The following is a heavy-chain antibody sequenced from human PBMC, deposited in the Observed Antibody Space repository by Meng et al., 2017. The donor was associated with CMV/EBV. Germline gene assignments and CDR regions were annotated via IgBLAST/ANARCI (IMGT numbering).Heavy chain of an antibody. V-gene: IGHV3-7*04. CDR1: GFTFSSYS. CDR2: IKQDGSEK. Sequence: LSLTCAASGFTFSSYSMNWVRQAPGKGLEWVANIKQDGSEKYYVDSVKGRFTISRDNAKNSLYLQMNSLRAEDTAVYYCARARSARFLEWPLGYWGQGTLVTVSS. CDR3: ARARSARFLEWPLGY. D-gene: IGHD3-3*01. J-gene: IGHJ4*02.